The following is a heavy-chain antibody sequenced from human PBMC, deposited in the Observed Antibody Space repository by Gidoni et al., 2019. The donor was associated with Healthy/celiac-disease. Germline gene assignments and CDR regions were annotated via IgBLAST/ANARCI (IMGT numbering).Heavy chain of an antibody. CDR1: GFTFSSYW. D-gene: IGHD1-26*01. V-gene: IGHV3-7*01. Sequence: EVQLVESGGGLVQPGGSLRLHRAASGFTFSSYWMSCVRQAPGKGREWVANIKQDGSVKYYVDSVKGRFTISRDNAKNSLYLQMNSLRAEDTAVYYCARDQRSGSYEYYYYMDVWGKGTTVTVSS. CDR2: IKQDGSVK. J-gene: IGHJ6*03. CDR3: ARDQRSGSYEYYYYMDV.